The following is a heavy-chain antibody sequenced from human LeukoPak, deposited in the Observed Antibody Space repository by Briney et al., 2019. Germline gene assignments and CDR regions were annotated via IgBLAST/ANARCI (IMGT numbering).Heavy chain of an antibody. Sequence: SETLSLTCTVSGGSIDTYYWSWIRQSPGKGLEWIGYINYKGRTNNNPSLKSRVTISVDRSKNQFSLKLSSVTAADTAVYYCASSWGSGSYFGWFDPWGQGTLVTVSS. V-gene: IGHV4-59*12. D-gene: IGHD3-10*01. J-gene: IGHJ5*02. CDR2: INYKGRT. CDR3: ASSWGSGSYFGWFDP. CDR1: GGSIDTYY.